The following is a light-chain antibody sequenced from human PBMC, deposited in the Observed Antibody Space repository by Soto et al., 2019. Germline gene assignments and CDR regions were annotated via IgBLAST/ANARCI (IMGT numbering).Light chain of an antibody. CDR3: KQYDNSPRT. Sequence: EIVLTQSPGTLSLSPGERATLSCRASQSVNSNYLAWYQQKPGQGPRLLMYGASSRATGIPDRFSGSGSGTVFTLTISRLAPEDFAVYYCKQYDNSPRTFGQGTKVEIK. CDR1: QSVNSNY. J-gene: IGKJ1*01. V-gene: IGKV3-20*01. CDR2: GAS.